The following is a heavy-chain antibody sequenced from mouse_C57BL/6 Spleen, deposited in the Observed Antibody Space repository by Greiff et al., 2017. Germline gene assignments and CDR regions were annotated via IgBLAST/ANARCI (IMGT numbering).Heavy chain of an antibody. J-gene: IGHJ1*03. CDR2: IYPGDGDT. V-gene: IGHV1-82*01. Sequence: VKLMESGPELVKPGASVKISCKASGYAFSSSWMNWVKQRPGKGLEWIGRIYPGDGDTNYNGKFKGKATLTADKSSSTAYMQLSSLTSEDSAVYVCARDYYGSSYVRYFDVWGTGTTVTVSS. CDR1: GYAFSSSW. D-gene: IGHD1-1*01. CDR3: ARDYYGSSYVRYFDV.